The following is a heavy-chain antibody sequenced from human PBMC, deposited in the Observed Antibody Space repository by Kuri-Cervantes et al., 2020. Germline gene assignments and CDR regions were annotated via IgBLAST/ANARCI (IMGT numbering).Heavy chain of an antibody. V-gene: IGHV3-21*01. Sequence: GGSLRLSCAASGFTFSSYSMNWVRHAPGKGLEWVSSISSSSSYIYYADSVKGRFTISRDNAKNSLYLQMNSLRAEDTAVYYCARAVVTHFDYWGQGTLVTVSS. CDR1: GFTFSSYS. D-gene: IGHD4-23*01. CDR2: ISSSSSYI. CDR3: ARAVVTHFDY. J-gene: IGHJ4*02.